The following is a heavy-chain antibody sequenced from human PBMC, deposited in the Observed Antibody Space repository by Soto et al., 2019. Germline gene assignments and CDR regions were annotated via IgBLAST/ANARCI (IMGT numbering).Heavy chain of an antibody. CDR2: IYYSGST. CDR3: ARREGGDSGYETYYFDY. D-gene: IGHD5-12*01. J-gene: IGHJ4*02. Sequence: QVQLQESGPGLVKPSQTLSLTCTVSGGSISSGDYYWSWIRQPPGKGLEGIGYIYYSGSTYYNPSLKSRVTISVDTAKNQFSLKLSSVTATDTAVYYCARREGGDSGYETYYFDYWGQGTLVTVSS. CDR1: GGSISSGDYY. V-gene: IGHV4-30-4*01.